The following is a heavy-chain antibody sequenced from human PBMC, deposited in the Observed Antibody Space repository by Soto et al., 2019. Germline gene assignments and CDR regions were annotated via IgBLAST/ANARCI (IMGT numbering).Heavy chain of an antibody. CDR2: INAGNGNT. D-gene: IGHD3-22*01. J-gene: IGHJ4*02. Sequence: QVQLVQSGAEVKKPGASVKVSCKASGYTFTSYAMHWVRQAPGQRLEWMGWINAGNGNTKYSQKFQGRVTTTRDTSASTAYMELSSLRSEDTAVYYCAKDYYDSSGYYPPALLFDYWGQGTLVTVSS. CDR3: AKDYYDSSGYYPPALLFDY. CDR1: GYTFTSYA. V-gene: IGHV1-3*01.